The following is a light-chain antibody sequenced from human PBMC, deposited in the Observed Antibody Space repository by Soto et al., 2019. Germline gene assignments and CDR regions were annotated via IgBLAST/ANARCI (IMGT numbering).Light chain of an antibody. CDR3: LRDHDDSWT. Sequence: IQMTQSPSTLSASTGDRVTISCLMSQGISSYLAWYQQKPGKAPTLLIYAASNLQSGVPSRFRGSRSVTEFTLTVSSLQPEDFATYYCLRDHDDSWTFGQGTKVDIK. V-gene: IGKV1-6*01. CDR2: AAS. J-gene: IGKJ1*01. CDR1: QGISSY.